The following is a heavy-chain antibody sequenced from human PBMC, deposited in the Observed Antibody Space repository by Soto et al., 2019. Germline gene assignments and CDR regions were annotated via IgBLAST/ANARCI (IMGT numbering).Heavy chain of an antibody. D-gene: IGHD3-22*01. Sequence: QVQLVESGGGVVQPGRSLRLSCAASGFTFSSYGMHWVRQAPGKGLEWVAVISNDGSNKYYADSVKGRFTISRDNSKNTLYLQMNSLRAEDTAVNYCAKEWVYDSSGWSFDYWGQGTLVTVSS. CDR3: AKEWVYDSSGWSFDY. CDR2: ISNDGSNK. V-gene: IGHV3-30*18. CDR1: GFTFSSYG. J-gene: IGHJ4*02.